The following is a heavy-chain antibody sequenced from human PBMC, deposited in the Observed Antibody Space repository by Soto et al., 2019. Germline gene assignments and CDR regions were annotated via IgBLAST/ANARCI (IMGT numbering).Heavy chain of an antibody. D-gene: IGHD3-22*01. CDR2: INTSGLTT. V-gene: IGHV1-46*01. J-gene: IGHJ4*02. Sequence: QVQLVQSGAEVKKPGASVKVSCKASGYTFSNFYMNWVRQAPGQGLEWMGMINTSGLTTTYAQKFQGRVTMTSDTSTSTVYMDLSSLRSEDTAVYYCARDRNPIAYDGSGYWRYWGQGTLVTVSP. CDR1: GYTFSNFY. CDR3: ARDRNPIAYDGSGYWRY.